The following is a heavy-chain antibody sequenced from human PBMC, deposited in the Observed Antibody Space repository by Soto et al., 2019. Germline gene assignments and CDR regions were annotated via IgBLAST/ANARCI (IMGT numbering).Heavy chain of an antibody. Sequence: EVQLVESGGGLVKPGGSLTLSCAASGFTFSHPWMSWVRQAPGKGLEWVARVKSKADGGTTDYAAPVQGRFTISRDDLRSMLYLQMDSLKTDDTAVYYCTDSVVFWGQGTVVTVSS. J-gene: IGHJ4*02. V-gene: IGHV3-15*01. D-gene: IGHD2-15*01. CDR2: VKSKADGGTT. CDR3: TDSVVF. CDR1: GFTFSHPW.